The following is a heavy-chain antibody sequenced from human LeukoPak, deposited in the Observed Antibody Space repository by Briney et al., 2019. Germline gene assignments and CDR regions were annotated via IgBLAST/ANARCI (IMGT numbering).Heavy chain of an antibody. CDR1: GFTFSSYA. D-gene: IGHD6-19*01. Sequence: GRSLRLSCAASGFTFSSYAMHWVRQAPGKGLEWVALISYDESNTFYADSVKGRFTISRDNSKNTLYLQMNSLRVEDTAVYYCAKDNRLVLFDYWGQGTLVTVSS. V-gene: IGHV3-30*04. J-gene: IGHJ4*02. CDR2: ISYDESNT. CDR3: AKDNRLVLFDY.